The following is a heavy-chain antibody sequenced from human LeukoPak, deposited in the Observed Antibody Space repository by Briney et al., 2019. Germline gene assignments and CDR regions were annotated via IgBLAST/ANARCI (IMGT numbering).Heavy chain of an antibody. CDR1: GYTFTSYG. Sequence: ASVKVSCKASGYTFTSYGISWVRQAPGQGLEWMGWISAYNGNTNCAQKLQGRVTMTTDTSTSTAYMELSSLRSEDTAVYYCARGGYTKTGDYYYYMDVWGKGTTVTVSS. V-gene: IGHV1-18*01. D-gene: IGHD7-27*01. J-gene: IGHJ6*03. CDR2: ISAYNGNT. CDR3: ARGGYTKTGDYYYYMDV.